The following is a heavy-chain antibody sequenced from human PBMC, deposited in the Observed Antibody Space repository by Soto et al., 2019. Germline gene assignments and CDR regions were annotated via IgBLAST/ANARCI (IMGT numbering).Heavy chain of an antibody. CDR2: INHSGSS. CDR3: ARACITMVRGLASAAFDI. Sequence: QVQLQQWGAGLLKPSETLSLTCAVYGGSFSGYYWSWIRQPPGKGLEWIGEINHSGSSNYNPSLKSRVTISVDTSKNQFSLKLSSVTAADTAVYYCARACITMVRGLASAAFDIWGQGTMVTVSS. V-gene: IGHV4-34*01. J-gene: IGHJ3*02. CDR1: GGSFSGYY. D-gene: IGHD3-10*01.